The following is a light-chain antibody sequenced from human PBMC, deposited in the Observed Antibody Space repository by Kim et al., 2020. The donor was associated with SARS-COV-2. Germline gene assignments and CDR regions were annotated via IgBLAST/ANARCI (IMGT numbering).Light chain of an antibody. J-gene: IGKJ2*01. V-gene: IGKV3-20*01. Sequence: EIVLTQSPGTLSLSPGQRATLSCRASQTLPSDSLAWYQQKRGQAPRLLIYNTFNRDPVISDRFSGSGSGTDFTLTIAGLEPEDSAVYFCQQYASSPNTFGQGTKVDIK. CDR2: NTF. CDR1: QTLPSDS. CDR3: QQYASSPNT.